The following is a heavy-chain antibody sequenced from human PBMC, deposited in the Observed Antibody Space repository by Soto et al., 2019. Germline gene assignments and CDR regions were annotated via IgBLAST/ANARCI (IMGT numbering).Heavy chain of an antibody. V-gene: IGHV3-30-3*01. J-gene: IGHJ4*02. D-gene: IGHD6-6*01. CDR1: GVTFCSYA. Sequence: GGSLRLSCAASGVTFCSYAMHWVRQAPGKGLEWVAVISYDGSNKYYADSVKGRFTISRDNSKNTLYLQMDSLRAEDTAVYYCARDYGRIAARDPLDYWGQGTLVTVSS. CDR2: ISYDGSNK. CDR3: ARDYGRIAARDPLDY.